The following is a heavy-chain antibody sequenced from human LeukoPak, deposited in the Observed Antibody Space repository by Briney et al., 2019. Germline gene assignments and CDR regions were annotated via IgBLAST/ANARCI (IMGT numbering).Heavy chain of an antibody. D-gene: IGHD3-10*01. Sequence: GLSLQISCHGAGFGFTSYWIGLVRPVPGKGLEWMGIIYPGDSDTRYSPSFQGQVTISADKSISTAYLQWSSLKASDTAMYYCARHGESRGAHFDYWGQGTLVTVSS. CDR2: IYPGDSDT. CDR1: GFGFTSYW. V-gene: IGHV5-51*01. CDR3: ARHGESRGAHFDY. J-gene: IGHJ4*02.